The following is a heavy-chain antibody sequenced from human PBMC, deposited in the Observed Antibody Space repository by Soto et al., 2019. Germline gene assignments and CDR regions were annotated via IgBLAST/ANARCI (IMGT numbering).Heavy chain of an antibody. V-gene: IGHV1-69*06. Sequence: QVQLVQSGAEVKTPGSSLKVSCKVSGSRFSNYVISWVRQAPGHGLAWLGRIIPILNSTKYAQRFQGRVTITADKSTSTASLELRSLRSDDRAVYYCAREGRGKKAGYNGLVSLGYWGQGTLVTFSS. J-gene: IGHJ4*02. CDR2: IIPILNST. CDR1: GSRFSNYV. D-gene: IGHD2-2*02. CDR3: AREGRGKKAGYNGLVSLGY.